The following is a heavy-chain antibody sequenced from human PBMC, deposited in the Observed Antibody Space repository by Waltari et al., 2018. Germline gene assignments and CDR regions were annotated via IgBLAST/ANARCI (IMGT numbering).Heavy chain of an antibody. CDR2: FDAEDGYT. V-gene: IGHV1-24*01. CDR1: GYTLTELS. CDR3: ATGSLDSSSSRWFDP. D-gene: IGHD6-6*01. J-gene: IGHJ5*02. Sequence: QVQLVQSGAEVKKPGASVKVSCKVSGYTLTELSMHWVRQAPGNGLEGRWGFDAEDGYTSESQCFRRRVTVTEYTSTGTAYMELSSLRSEDTAVYYCATGSLDSSSSRWFDPWGQGTLVTVSS.